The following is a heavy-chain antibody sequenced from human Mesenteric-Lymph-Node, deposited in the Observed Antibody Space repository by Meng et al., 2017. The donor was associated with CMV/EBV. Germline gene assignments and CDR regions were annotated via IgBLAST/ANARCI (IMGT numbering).Heavy chain of an antibody. CDR2: ISFDGSNK. CDR1: GFTFSNYA. J-gene: IGHJ6*02. Sequence: GGSLRLSCAASGFTFSNYALHWVRQAPGKGLEWVAVISFDGSNKYYADSVKGRFSISRDNSRNTLSLQMESLRAKDTAVYYCARARSTNFGVVIYAMDVWDRETPVTVSS. CDR3: ARARSTNFGVVIYAMDV. D-gene: IGHD3-3*01. V-gene: IGHV3-30-3*01.